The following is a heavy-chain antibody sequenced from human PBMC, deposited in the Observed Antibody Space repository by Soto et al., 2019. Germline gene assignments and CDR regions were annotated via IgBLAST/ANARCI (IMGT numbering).Heavy chain of an antibody. CDR2: INHRGSL. V-gene: IGHV4-31*03. J-gene: IGHJ6*02. CDR3: ARELPQRQGRNMDV. D-gene: IGHD1-1*01. CDR1: GGSMTSGAQY. Sequence: QVQLQESGPGLVKPSQTLSLTCTVTGGSMTSGAQYWTWIRHRPGAGLEGCGYINHRGSLYYNPSLKSRVSMAVDTSKNQFSLNLSSVTAADTAVYYCARELPQRQGRNMDVWGQGTTVTVSS.